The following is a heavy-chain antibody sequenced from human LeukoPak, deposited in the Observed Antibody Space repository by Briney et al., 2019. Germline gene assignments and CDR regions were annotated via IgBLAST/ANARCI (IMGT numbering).Heavy chain of an antibody. CDR2: ISSSGSTI. V-gene: IGHV3-11*01. CDR3: AKSRRLDSKHYYFDY. CDR1: GFTFSDYY. Sequence: GGSLRLSCAASGFTFSDYYMSWIRQAPGKGLEWVSYISSSGSTIYYADSVKGRFTISRDNAKNSLYLQMNSLRAEDTAVYYCAKSRRLDSKHYYFDYWGQGTLVTVSS. D-gene: IGHD2-2*03. J-gene: IGHJ4*02.